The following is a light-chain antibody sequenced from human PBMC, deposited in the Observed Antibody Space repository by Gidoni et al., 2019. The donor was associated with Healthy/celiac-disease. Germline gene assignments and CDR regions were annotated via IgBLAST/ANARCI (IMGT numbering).Light chain of an antibody. Sequence: EMVLKQDPATLSLSPGERATLSCGASQSVRSSYLAWYQQKPGLAPRLLIYDASSRATGIPDRFSCSGSRTDFTLTISRLEPEDFAVYYCQQYGSSPLTFGGGTKVEIK. CDR2: DAS. V-gene: IGKV3D-20*01. CDR1: QSVRSSY. J-gene: IGKJ4*01. CDR3: QQYGSSPLT.